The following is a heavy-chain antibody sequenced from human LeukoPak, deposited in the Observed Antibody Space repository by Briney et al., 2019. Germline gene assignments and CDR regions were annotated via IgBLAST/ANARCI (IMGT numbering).Heavy chain of an antibody. CDR2: ISGSGTST. Sequence: PGGSLRLSCAASGFTFSSYAMTWVRQAPGKGLEWVSAISGSGTSTYYADSVKGRFTISRDNSKNTLYLQLNSLRAEDTAVYYCAKAVVVVPAATPFDYWGQGTLVTVSS. V-gene: IGHV3-23*01. CDR1: GFTFSSYA. CDR3: AKAVVVVPAATPFDY. D-gene: IGHD2-2*01. J-gene: IGHJ4*02.